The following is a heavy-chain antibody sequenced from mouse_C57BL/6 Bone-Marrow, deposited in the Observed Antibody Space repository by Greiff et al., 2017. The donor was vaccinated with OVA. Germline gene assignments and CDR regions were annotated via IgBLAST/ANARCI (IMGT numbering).Heavy chain of an antibody. V-gene: IGHV1-15*01. CDR1: GYTFTDYE. CDR3: TRLWAAQARWFAY. Sequence: QVQLKESGAELVRPGASVTLSCKASGYTFTDYEMHWVKQTPVHGLEWIGAIDPETGGTAYNQKFKGKAILTADKSSSTAYMELRSLTSEDSAVYYCTRLWAAQARWFAYWGQGTLVTVSA. J-gene: IGHJ3*01. CDR2: IDPETGGT. D-gene: IGHD3-2*02.